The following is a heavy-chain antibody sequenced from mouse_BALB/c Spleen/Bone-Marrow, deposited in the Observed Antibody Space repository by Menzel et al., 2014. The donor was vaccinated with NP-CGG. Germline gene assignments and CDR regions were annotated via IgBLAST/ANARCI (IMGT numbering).Heavy chain of an antibody. CDR1: GFNIKDTY. CDR2: TDPASGDT. CDR3: ARVNPWYFDV. D-gene: IGHD2-2*01. J-gene: IGHJ1*01. Sequence: EVKLMESGAELVKPGASVKLSCTASGFNIKDTYIHWVMRRPEQGLAWIGRTDPASGDTKFDPKFQGKATITADTSSNTAYLQVTSLTSEDTAVYYCARVNPWYFDVWGAGTTVTVSS. V-gene: IGHV14-3*02.